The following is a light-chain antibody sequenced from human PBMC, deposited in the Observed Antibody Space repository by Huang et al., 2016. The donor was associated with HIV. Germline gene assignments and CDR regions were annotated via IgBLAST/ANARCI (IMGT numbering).Light chain of an antibody. J-gene: IGKJ5*01. CDR1: QSVRSGF. CDR3: QQYGSSPPIT. Sequence: EIVLTQSPGTLSLSPVERATLSCRASQSVRSGFLAWYQQRPGQAPRLLIHGASSRAKGIPDRFRGSGSGTDFTLTINRLEPEDFAVYYCQQYGSSPPITFGQGTRLEIK. CDR2: GAS. V-gene: IGKV3-20*01.